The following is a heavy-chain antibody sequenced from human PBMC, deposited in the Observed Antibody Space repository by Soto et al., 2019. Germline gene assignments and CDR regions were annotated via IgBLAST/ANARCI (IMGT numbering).Heavy chain of an antibody. J-gene: IGHJ1*01. CDR2: IKAYSGNT. V-gene: IGHV1-18*01. CDR3: ATHSGAAVASVGHVQH. CDR1: GYTFATST. D-gene: IGHD3-10*01. Sequence: QLQLVQSGPEAKKPGASVKVSCKASGYTFATSTISWLRQAPGQGPEWMGWIKAYSGNTNYAQKLQGRFTMTTDTSTSTAYMELRSLTTDDTAIYYCATHSGAAVASVGHVQHWGQGALVIVSS.